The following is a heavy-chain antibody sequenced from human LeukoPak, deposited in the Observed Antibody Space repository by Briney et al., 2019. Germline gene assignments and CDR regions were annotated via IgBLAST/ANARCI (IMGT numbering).Heavy chain of an antibody. CDR3: ASSHSSGWTGWFDP. CDR2: IYSGGST. V-gene: IGHV3-NL1*01. D-gene: IGHD6-19*01. CDR1: GFTFSSYG. J-gene: IGHJ5*02. Sequence: GGSLRLSCAASGFTFSSYGMHWVRQAPGKGLEWVSVIYSGGSTYYADSVKGRFTISRHNSKNTLYLQMNSLRAEDTAVYYCASSHSSGWTGWFDPWDQGTLVTVSS.